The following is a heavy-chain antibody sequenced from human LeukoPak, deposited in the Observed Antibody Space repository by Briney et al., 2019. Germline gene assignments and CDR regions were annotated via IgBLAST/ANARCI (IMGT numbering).Heavy chain of an antibody. Sequence: PGGSLRLSCAASGFTFSSYAMHWVRQAPGKGLEWVAVISYDGSNKYYADSVKGRFTISRDNSKNTLYLQMNSLRAEDTAVYYCASTMYYYDSSAPLDYWGQGTLVTVPS. D-gene: IGHD3-22*01. CDR1: GFTFSSYA. J-gene: IGHJ4*02. V-gene: IGHV3-30-3*01. CDR3: ASTMYYYDSSAPLDY. CDR2: ISYDGSNK.